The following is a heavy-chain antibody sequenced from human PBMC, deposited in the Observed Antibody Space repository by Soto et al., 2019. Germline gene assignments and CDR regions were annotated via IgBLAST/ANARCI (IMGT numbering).Heavy chain of an antibody. J-gene: IGHJ6*02. CDR3: AKLPKDTAMKYYYYGMDV. CDR1: GGSISNSY. CDR2: IYSSGST. V-gene: IGHV4-59*08. D-gene: IGHD5-18*01. Sequence: SETLSLTCTVSGGSISNSYWSWIRQSPEKGLKWIGYIYSSGSTNYNPSLNSRVTISVDTSKNHFSLKLSSLSAADTAVYYCAKLPKDTAMKYYYYGMDVWGQGTTVTVSS.